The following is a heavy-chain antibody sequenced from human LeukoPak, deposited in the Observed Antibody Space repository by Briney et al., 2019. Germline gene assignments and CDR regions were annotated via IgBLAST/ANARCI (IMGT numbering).Heavy chain of an antibody. CDR1: GYTFTGYY. CDR3: ARVRGSGWPSDAFDI. D-gene: IGHD6-19*01. V-gene: IGHV1-2*02. CDR2: INPNSGGT. Sequence: ASVKVSCKASGYTFTGYYMYWVRQAPGQGLEWMGWINPNSGGTNYAQKFQGRVTMTRDTSISTAYMELSRLRSDDTAVYYCARVRGSGWPSDAFDIWGQGTMVTVSS. J-gene: IGHJ3*02.